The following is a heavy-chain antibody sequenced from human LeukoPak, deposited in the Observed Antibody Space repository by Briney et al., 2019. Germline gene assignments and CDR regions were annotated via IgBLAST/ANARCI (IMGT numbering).Heavy chain of an antibody. CDR3: ARDQYCSSTSCYGLPWYFDL. J-gene: IGHJ2*01. V-gene: IGHV1-18*01. CDR1: GYTFTSYG. D-gene: IGHD2-2*01. Sequence: ASVKVSCKASGYTFTSYGISWVRQAPGQGLEWMGWISAYNGNTNYAQKLRGRVTMTTDTSTSTAYMELRSLRSDDTAVYYCARDQYCSSTSCYGLPWYFDLWGRGTLVTVSS. CDR2: ISAYNGNT.